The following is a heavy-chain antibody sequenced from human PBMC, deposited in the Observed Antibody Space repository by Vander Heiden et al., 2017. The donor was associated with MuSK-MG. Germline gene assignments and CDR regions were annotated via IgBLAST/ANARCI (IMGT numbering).Heavy chain of an antibody. J-gene: IGHJ3*02. D-gene: IGHD6-19*01. Sequence: QVQPAASGGGLVQPVGSLTLASTATQFTPSSYAMHWVRQAPGKGLEWVAVISYDGRNKYYADSGKGRFTISRDNSKNTLYLQMNSLRAEDTAVYYCARRIAGAGTDDFDIWGQGTMVTVSS. V-gene: IGHV3-30*04. CDR3: ARRIAGAGTDDFDI. CDR1: QFTPSSYA. CDR2: ISYDGRNK.